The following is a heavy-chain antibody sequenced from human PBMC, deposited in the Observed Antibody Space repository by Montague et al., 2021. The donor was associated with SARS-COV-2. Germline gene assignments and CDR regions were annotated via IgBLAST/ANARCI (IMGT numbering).Heavy chain of an antibody. CDR1: GGSISSSNYY. D-gene: IGHD3-10*01. J-gene: IGHJ6*02. V-gene: IGHV4-39*07. Sequence: SETLSLTCTVSGGSISSSNYYWGWIRQPPGKGLKWIGNMYYSGSTNYNPSLKSRVTISIDTSKNQFSLKLSSVTAADTAVYYCARDDIVLQGVTKGMDVWGQGTTVTVSS. CDR3: ARDDIVLQGVTKGMDV. CDR2: MYYSGST.